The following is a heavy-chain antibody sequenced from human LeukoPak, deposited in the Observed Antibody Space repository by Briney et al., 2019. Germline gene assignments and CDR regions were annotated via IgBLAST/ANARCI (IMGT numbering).Heavy chain of an antibody. V-gene: IGHV4-59*01. D-gene: IGHD6-6*01. CDR3: AREAARTHDP. CDR2: IYYSGST. CDR1: GGSISSYC. J-gene: IGHJ5*02. Sequence: SETLSLTCTVSGGSISSYCWSWIRQPPGKGLEWIGYIYYSGSTNYNPSLKSRVTISEDTSKNQFSLKLSSVTAADTAVYYCAREAARTHDPWGQGTLVTVSS.